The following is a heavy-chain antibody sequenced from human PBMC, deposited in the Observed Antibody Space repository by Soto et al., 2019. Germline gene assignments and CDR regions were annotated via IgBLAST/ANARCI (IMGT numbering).Heavy chain of an antibody. Sequence: EVQLVESGGGLVKPGGSLRLSCAASGFTFSSYSMNWVRQAPGKGLEWVSSISSSSSYIYYADSVKGRFTISRDNAKNSLYLQMNSLRAEDTAVYYCARSMVRGVTFGPYYYYGMDVWGQGTTVTVSS. V-gene: IGHV3-21*01. CDR1: GFTFSSYS. CDR2: ISSSSSYI. D-gene: IGHD3-10*01. CDR3: ARSMVRGVTFGPYYYYGMDV. J-gene: IGHJ6*02.